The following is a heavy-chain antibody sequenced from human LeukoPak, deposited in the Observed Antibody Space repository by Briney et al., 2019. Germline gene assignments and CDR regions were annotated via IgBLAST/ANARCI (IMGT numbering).Heavy chain of an antibody. J-gene: IGHJ6*02. CDR1: GYTFTSYG. CDR2: ISAYNGKT. Sequence: ASVKVSCKASGYTFTSYGISWVRQAPGQGLEWMGWISAYNGKTNYAQKLQGRVTMTTDTSTSTAYMELRSLRSDDTAVYYCAREIHTPHCSGGSCYPYYYYYYGMDVWGQGTTVTVSS. D-gene: IGHD2-15*01. CDR3: AREIHTPHCSGGSCYPYYYYYYGMDV. V-gene: IGHV1-18*01.